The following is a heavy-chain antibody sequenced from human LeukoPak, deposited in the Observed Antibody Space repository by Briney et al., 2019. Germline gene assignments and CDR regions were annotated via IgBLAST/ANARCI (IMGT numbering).Heavy chain of an antibody. J-gene: IGHJ4*02. CDR2: ISYDGSNK. D-gene: IGHD5-18*01. CDR1: GFTFSSYA. Sequence: GGSLRLSCAASGFTFSSYAMHWVRQAPGKGLEWVAVISYDGSNKYYADSVKGRFTISRDNSKNTLYLQMNSLRAEDTAVYYCARDSDTAMVMSYFDYWGQGTLVTVSS. V-gene: IGHV3-30*04. CDR3: ARDSDTAMVMSYFDY.